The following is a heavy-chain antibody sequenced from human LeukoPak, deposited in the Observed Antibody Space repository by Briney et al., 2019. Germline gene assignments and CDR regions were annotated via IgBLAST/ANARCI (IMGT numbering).Heavy chain of an antibody. J-gene: IGHJ5*02. V-gene: IGHV4-39*01. CDR3: ARRRLTYCSSTSCYKENWFDP. CDR2: IYYSGST. CDR1: GGSISSSSYH. D-gene: IGHD2-2*02. Sequence: NSSETLSLTCTVSGGSISSSSYHWGWIRQPPGKGLEWIGSIYYSGSTYYNPSLKSRVTISVDTSKNQFSLKLSSVTAADTAVYYCARRRLTYCSSTSCYKENWFDPWGQGTLVTVSS.